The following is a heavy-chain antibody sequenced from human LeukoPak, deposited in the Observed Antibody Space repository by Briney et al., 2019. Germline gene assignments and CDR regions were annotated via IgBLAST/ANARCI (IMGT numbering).Heavy chain of an antibody. Sequence: TSETLSLTCTVSGGSISSYYWSWIRQPPGKGLEWIGYIYYSGSTNYNPSLKSRVTISVDTSKNQFSLKLSSVTAADTAVYYCARGIRPDWVSPIDYWGQGTLVTVSS. J-gene: IGHJ4*02. CDR3: ARGIRPDWVSPIDY. CDR1: GGSISSYY. D-gene: IGHD3/OR15-3a*01. CDR2: IYYSGST. V-gene: IGHV4-59*01.